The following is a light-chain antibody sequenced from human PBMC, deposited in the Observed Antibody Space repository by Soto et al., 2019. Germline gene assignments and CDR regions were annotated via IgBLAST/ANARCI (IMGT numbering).Light chain of an antibody. CDR3: QQYNSYSVT. CDR2: DAS. CDR1: QSISSR. J-gene: IGKJ1*01. V-gene: IGKV1-5*01. Sequence: EIQMTQSPSTLSASVGDRVTITCRASQSISSRLAWYQQKPGKAPKFLVYDASNLESGVPSRFSGSGSGTEFTLTISSLQPDDFATYYCQQYNSYSVTFGQGTKV.